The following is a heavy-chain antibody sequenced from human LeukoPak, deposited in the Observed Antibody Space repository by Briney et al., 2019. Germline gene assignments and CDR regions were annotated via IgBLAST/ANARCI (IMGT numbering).Heavy chain of an antibody. CDR1: GIAFSNSI. V-gene: IGHV3-30*04. Sequence: PGGSLRLSCVASGIAFSNSIMHWVRQAPGKGLEWVSAMSYDGFSKYYADSMKGRLTISRDESKNTVYLQMKSLRPEDTAVYYCAREGHTSGYCGTFDVWGQGTTVAVS. D-gene: IGHD3-22*01. CDR3: AREGHTSGYCGTFDV. CDR2: MSYDGFSK. J-gene: IGHJ3*01.